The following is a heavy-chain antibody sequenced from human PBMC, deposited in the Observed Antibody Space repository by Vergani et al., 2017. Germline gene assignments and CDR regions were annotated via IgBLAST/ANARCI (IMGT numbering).Heavy chain of an antibody. V-gene: IGHV6-1*01. CDR3: AREVVVVPAAIKYYYYYMDV. CDR2: TYYRSKWYN. Sequence: QVQLQQSGPGLVKPSQTLSLTCAISGDSVSSNSAAWNWIRQSPSRGLEWLGRTYYRSKWYNDYAVSVKSRITINPDTSKNLFSLQLNSVTPEDTAVYYCAREVVVVPAAIKYYYYYMDVWGKGTTVTVSS. D-gene: IGHD2-2*01. CDR1: GDSVSSNSAA. J-gene: IGHJ6*03.